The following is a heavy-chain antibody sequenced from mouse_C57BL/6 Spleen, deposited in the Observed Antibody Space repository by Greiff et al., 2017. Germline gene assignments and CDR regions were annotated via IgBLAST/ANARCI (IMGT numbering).Heavy chain of an antibody. Sequence: VQLKESGGGLVKPGGSLKLSCAASGFTFSSYAMSWVRQTPEKRLEWVATISDGGSYTYYPDNVKGRFTISRDNAKNNLYLQMSHLKSEDTAMYYCARERAYSYDADFDYWGQGTTLTVSS. CDR3: ARERAYSYDADFDY. CDR2: ISDGGSYT. J-gene: IGHJ2*01. D-gene: IGHD2-12*01. V-gene: IGHV5-4*01. CDR1: GFTFSSYA.